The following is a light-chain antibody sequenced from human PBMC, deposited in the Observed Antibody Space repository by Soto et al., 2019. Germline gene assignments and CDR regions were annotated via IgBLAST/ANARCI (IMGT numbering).Light chain of an antibody. V-gene: IGKV1-12*01. Sequence: DLQLTQSPSSVSASVGDRVTITCRASQDISGWLAWFQQKPGKAPNLLIYAASILQSGVPSRFSGSGSGTDFTLTITYPQPEDFATYYGQQANSFPWTFGKGTKV. CDR3: QQANSFPWT. CDR1: QDISGW. J-gene: IGKJ1*01. CDR2: AAS.